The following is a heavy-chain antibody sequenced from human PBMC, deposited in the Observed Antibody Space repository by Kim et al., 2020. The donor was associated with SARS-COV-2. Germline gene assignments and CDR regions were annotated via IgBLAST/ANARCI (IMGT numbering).Heavy chain of an antibody. CDR1: GYTFTSYA. V-gene: IGHV7-4-1*02. CDR2: INTNTGNP. J-gene: IGHJ5*02. Sequence: ASVKVSCKASGYTFTSYAMNWVRQAPGQGLEWMGWINTNTGNPTYAQGFTGRFVFSLDTSVSTAYLQISSLKAEDTAVYYCARSSLQLWFGLDWFDPWGQGALVTVSS. CDR3: ARSSLQLWFGLDWFDP. D-gene: IGHD5-18*01.